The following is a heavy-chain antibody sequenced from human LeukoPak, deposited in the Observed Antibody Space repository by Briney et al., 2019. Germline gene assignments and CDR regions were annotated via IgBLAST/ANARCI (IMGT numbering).Heavy chain of an antibody. CDR1: GGTFSNYA. CDR3: AREGKSESYLGSDR. Sequence: ASVKVSCKASGGTFSNYAISWVRQAPGQGLEWMGWMNPNSGNTGYAQKFQGRVTITRNTSISTAYMELSSLRSEDTAVYYCAREGKSESYLGSDRWGQGTLVTVSS. CDR2: MNPNSGNT. J-gene: IGHJ5*02. V-gene: IGHV1-8*03. D-gene: IGHD1-26*01.